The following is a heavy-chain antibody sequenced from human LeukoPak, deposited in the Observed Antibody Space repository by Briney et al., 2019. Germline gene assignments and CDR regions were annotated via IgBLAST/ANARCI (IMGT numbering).Heavy chain of an antibody. CDR2: INHSGST. Sequence: PSETLSLTCAVYGGSFSGYYWSWIRQPPGKGLEWIGEINHSGSTNYNPSLKSRVTISVDTSKNQFSLKLSSVTAADTAVYYCARVFWRFTLVFDIWGQGKMVTVFS. J-gene: IGHJ3*02. V-gene: IGHV4-34*01. CDR3: ARVFWRFTLVFDI. D-gene: IGHD3-3*01. CDR1: GGSFSGYY.